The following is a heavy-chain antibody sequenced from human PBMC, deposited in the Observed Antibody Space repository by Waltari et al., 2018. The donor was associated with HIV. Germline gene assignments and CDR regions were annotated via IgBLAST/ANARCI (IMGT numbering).Heavy chain of an antibody. CDR2: LSGSGDKT. CDR1: GFTFGSFA. J-gene: IGHJ4*02. CDR3: AKGSKGFDY. Sequence: EVQLVESGGGLAQPGGSLRLSCVASGFTFGSFAMGWVRQAPGKGLEWVSALSGSGDKTYSPDSVKGRFIISRDNSKNTLYLQMNSLRAEDTAVYYCAKGSKGFDYWGQGTLVTVSS. V-gene: IGHV3-23*04.